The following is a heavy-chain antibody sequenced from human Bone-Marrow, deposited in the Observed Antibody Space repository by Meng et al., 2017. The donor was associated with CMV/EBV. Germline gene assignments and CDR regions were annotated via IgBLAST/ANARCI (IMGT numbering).Heavy chain of an antibody. CDR1: GFTVTEKH. CDR2: YATDGRT. D-gene: IGHD1/OR15-1a*01. CDR3: MNTPPGD. J-gene: IGHJ4*02. V-gene: IGHV3-66*01. Sequence: EVQLVGSGGGLGQPGESLRLSCAVSGFTVTEKHLNWVRQVPGKGLEWVSMYATDGRTFCADSVKGRFTISRDNSKNSVYLQMNSLRVEDTAVYYCMNTPPGDWGQGTLVTVSS.